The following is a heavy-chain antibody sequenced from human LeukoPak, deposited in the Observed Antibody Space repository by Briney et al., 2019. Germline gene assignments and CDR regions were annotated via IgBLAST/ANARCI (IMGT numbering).Heavy chain of an antibody. J-gene: IGHJ3*02. Sequence: GGSLRLSCAASGFTFSSYWMYWVRQAPGKGLVSVARINGDGSATNYADSVKGRFTVSRDNAKNTLYLQMNSLRGEDTAVYYCARTTVTTAGAFDIWGQGTLVTVSS. CDR1: GFTFSSYW. V-gene: IGHV3-74*01. CDR3: ARTTVTTAGAFDI. CDR2: INGDGSAT. D-gene: IGHD4-11*01.